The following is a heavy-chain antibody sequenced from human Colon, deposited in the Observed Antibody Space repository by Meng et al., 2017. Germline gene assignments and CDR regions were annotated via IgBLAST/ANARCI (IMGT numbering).Heavy chain of an antibody. CDR1: GYSISTAYY. CDR2: IDRSGTT. CDR3: ARTIYSSSVDY. J-gene: IGHJ4*02. D-gene: IGHD3-22*01. V-gene: IGHV4-38-2*01. Sequence: QVQLQESGPGLVKPSETLSLTCSVSGYSISTAYYWGWIRQTPGKGLEWIASIDRSGTTYYNPSLESRVTISVDTSKNHFSLRLNSVTAADTAVYSCARTIYSSSVDYWGQGTLVTVSS.